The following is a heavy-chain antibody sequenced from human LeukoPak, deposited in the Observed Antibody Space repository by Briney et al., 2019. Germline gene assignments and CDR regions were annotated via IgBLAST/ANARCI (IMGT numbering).Heavy chain of an antibody. CDR1: GGSISSYY. V-gene: IGHV4-59*01. Sequence: SETLSLTCTVSGGSISSYYWSWIRQPPGKGLEWIGYIYYSGSTNYNPSLKSRVTISVDTSKNQFSLKLSSVTAADTAVYYCARSMLDTAMVRWGQGTLVTVSS. J-gene: IGHJ4*02. CDR3: ARSMLDTAMVR. D-gene: IGHD5-18*01. CDR2: IYYSGST.